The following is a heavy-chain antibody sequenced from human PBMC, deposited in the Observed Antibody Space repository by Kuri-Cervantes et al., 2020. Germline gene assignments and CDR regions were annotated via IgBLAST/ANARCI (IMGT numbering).Heavy chain of an antibody. CDR2: IYYSGST. D-gene: IGHD6-13*01. J-gene: IGHJ5*02. CDR1: GGSISSYY. CDR3: AKSYSSSLMGRFDP. V-gene: IGHV4-59*01. Sequence: SETLSLTCTVSGGSISSYYWSWIRQPPGKGLEWIGYIYYSGSTNYNPSLKSRVTISVDTSKNQFSLKLSSVTAADTAVYFCAKSYSSSLMGRFDPWGQGTLVTVSS.